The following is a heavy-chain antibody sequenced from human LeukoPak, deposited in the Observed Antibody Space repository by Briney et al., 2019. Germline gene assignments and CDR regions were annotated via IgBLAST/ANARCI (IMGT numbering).Heavy chain of an antibody. V-gene: IGHV3-64*01. CDR2: IGPDGGTS. CDR3: ARGAQLTDY. J-gene: IGHJ4*02. D-gene: IGHD6-13*01. CDR1: GFTFYTYG. Sequence: GGSLRLSCAASGFTFYTYGMHWVRQAPGKGLEYVSGIGPDGGTSYYANSVKGRFTISRDNSKNMLYLQMGSLTADDMAVYYCARGAQLTDYWGQGTLVTVSS.